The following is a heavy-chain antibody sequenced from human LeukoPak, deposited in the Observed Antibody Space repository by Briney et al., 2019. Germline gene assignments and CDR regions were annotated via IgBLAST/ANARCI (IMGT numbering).Heavy chain of an antibody. CDR2: ISAYNGNT. Sequence: ASVKVSCKASGGTFSSYAISWVRQAPGQGLEWMGWISAYNGNTDYAQKLQGRVTMTTDTSTSTAYMELRSLRSDDTAVYYCARAVPVFTMVRGVIINWFDPWGQGTLVTVSS. J-gene: IGHJ5*02. CDR3: ARAVPVFTMVRGVIINWFDP. V-gene: IGHV1-18*01. CDR1: GGTFSSYA. D-gene: IGHD3-10*01.